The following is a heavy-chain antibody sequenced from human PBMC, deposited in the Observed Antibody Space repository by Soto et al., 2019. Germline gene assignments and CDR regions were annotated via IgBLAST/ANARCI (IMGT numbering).Heavy chain of an antibody. J-gene: IGHJ6*02. CDR1: GFTFSTYA. CDR3: AKERFQGGSNGLDV. V-gene: IGHV3-23*01. D-gene: IGHD3-16*01. CDR2: ISGRGDNT. Sequence: EVQLLESGGGLVQSGGSLRLSCAASGFTFSTYAVTWVRQAPGKGLEWVSTISGRGDNTYYADSVNGRFTVSRDNSKSTVYVQMNGLRAEDTAVYYCAKERFQGGSNGLDVWGQGTTVTVS.